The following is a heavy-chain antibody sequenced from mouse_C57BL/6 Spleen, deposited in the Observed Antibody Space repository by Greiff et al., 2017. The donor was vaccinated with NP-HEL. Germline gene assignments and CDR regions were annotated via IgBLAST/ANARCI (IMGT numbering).Heavy chain of an antibody. D-gene: IGHD4-1*01. CDR1: GYTFTSYW. CDR2: IDPSDSET. J-gene: IGHJ3*01. V-gene: IGHV1-52*01. CDR3: ARGGGLGRSWFAY. Sequence: QVQLQQPGAELVRPGSSVKLSCKASGYTFTSYWMHWVKQRPIQGLEWIGNIDPSDSETHYNQKFKDKATLTVDKSSSTAYMQLSSLTSEDSAVYYCARGGGLGRSWFAYWGQGTLVTVSA.